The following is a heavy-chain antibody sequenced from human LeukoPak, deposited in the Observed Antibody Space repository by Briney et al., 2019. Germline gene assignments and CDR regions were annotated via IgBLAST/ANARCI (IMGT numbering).Heavy chain of an antibody. V-gene: IGHV4-59*11. CDR3: ARATYYDFWSGYSFDY. CDR2: IYYSGST. Sequence: SETLSLTCTVSGGSISSHYWGWIRQPPGKGLEWIGYIYYSGSTNYNPSLKSRVTISVDTSKNQFSLKLSSVTAADTAVYYCARATYYDFWSGYSFDYWGQGTLVTVSS. D-gene: IGHD3-3*01. J-gene: IGHJ4*02. CDR1: GGSISSHY.